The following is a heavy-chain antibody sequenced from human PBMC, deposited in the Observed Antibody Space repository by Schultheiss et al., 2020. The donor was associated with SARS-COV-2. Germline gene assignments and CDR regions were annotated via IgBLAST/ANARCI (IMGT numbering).Heavy chain of an antibody. J-gene: IGHJ5*02. D-gene: IGHD1-26*01. Sequence: SETLSLTCTVSGGSISSSSYYWGWIRQPPGKGLEWIGSIYYSGSTNYNPSLKSRVTISVDTSKNQFSLKLSSVTAADTAVYYCARGGGAKGPYNWFDPWGQGTLVTVSS. CDR2: IYYSGST. V-gene: IGHV4-39*07. CDR3: ARGGGAKGPYNWFDP. CDR1: GGSISSSSYY.